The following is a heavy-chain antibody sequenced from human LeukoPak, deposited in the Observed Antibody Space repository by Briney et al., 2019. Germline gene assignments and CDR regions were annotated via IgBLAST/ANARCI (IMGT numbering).Heavy chain of an antibody. CDR3: AKAWQHVD. CDR2: ISNSGGAT. J-gene: IGHJ4*02. CDR1: EFTFSNYA. Sequence: PGGSLRLSCTASEFTFSNYAMSWVRQAPGKGLEWVSAISNSGGATFYADSVKGRFTISRDNSENTLYLQMNSLRVEDTAVYYCAKAWQHVDWGQGTLVTVSS. V-gene: IGHV3-23*01.